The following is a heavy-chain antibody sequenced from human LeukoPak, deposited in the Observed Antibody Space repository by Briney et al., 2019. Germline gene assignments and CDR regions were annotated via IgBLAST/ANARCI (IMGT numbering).Heavy chain of an antibody. Sequence: PGGSLRLSCAASGFTFSTFAMSWVRQAPGKGLEWVSGISGSGGSTNYADSVKGRFTISRDISKNTLYLQMNSLRAEDTAVYYCAKGTRGGTFISYYYGMDVWGQGTTVTVSS. J-gene: IGHJ6*02. CDR1: GFTFSTFA. CDR2: ISGSGGST. CDR3: AKGTRGGTFISYYYGMDV. V-gene: IGHV3-23*01. D-gene: IGHD2/OR15-2a*01.